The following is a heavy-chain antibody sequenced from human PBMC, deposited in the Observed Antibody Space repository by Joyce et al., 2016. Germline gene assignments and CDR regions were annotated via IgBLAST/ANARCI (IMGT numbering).Heavy chain of an antibody. V-gene: IGHV4-59*08. CDR1: GGSISGYY. Sequence: QVQLQESGPGLVKPSETLSLTCTVSGGSISGYYWSWIRQPPGKGLEWIGDIYYSGSTNYTPSLKSRVTISIDTSKNHFSLRLTSVTAADTAVYYCARHPNFDSSGYSFDYWGQGTLVTVSS. D-gene: IGHD3-22*01. CDR3: ARHPNFDSSGYSFDY. CDR2: IYYSGST. J-gene: IGHJ4*02.